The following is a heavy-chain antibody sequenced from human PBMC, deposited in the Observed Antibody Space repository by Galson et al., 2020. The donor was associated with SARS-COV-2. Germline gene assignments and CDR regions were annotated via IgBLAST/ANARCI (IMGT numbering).Heavy chain of an antibody. D-gene: IGHD2-2*01. CDR3: TIGYCNSTTCYPRFDP. Sequence: GGSLRLSCAASGFTFSGSDIHRVRQASGKGLEWVGRIKIKANNYATAYAASVKGRFTLSRDDSKNTAYLQMKSLRSEDTAVYYCTIGYCNSTTCYPRFDPWGQGALVTVSA. CDR2: IKIKANNYAT. CDR1: GFTFSGSD. J-gene: IGHJ5*02. V-gene: IGHV3-73*01.